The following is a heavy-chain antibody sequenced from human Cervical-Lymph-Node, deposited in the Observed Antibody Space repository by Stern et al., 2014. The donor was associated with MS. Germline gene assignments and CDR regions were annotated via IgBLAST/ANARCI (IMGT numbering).Heavy chain of an antibody. V-gene: IGHV3-11*06. CDR3: ARVYRVATSRGWFDP. CDR1: GFTFSDYY. CDR2: ISSSSSYT. Sequence: VQLEESGGGLVKPGGSLRLSCAASGFTFSDYYMSWIRQAPGKGLEWVSYISSSSSYTNYADSVKGRFTISRDNAKNSLYLQMNSLRAEDTAVYYCARVYRVATSRGWFDPWGQGTLVTVSS. J-gene: IGHJ5*02. D-gene: IGHD5-12*01.